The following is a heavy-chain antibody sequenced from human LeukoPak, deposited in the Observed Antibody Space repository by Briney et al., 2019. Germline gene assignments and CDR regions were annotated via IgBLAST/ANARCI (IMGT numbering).Heavy chain of an antibody. D-gene: IGHD3-22*01. CDR1: GFTFTSSA. CDR2: IVVGSGNT. CDR3: AADRYDSSGYYHFDY. J-gene: IGHJ4*02. V-gene: IGHV1-58*02. Sequence: GTSVKVSCKASGFTFTSSAMQWVRQARGRRLEWIGWIVVGSGNTNYAQKFQERVTITRDMSTSTAYMELSSLRSEDTAVYYCAADRYDSSGYYHFDYWGQGTLVTVSS.